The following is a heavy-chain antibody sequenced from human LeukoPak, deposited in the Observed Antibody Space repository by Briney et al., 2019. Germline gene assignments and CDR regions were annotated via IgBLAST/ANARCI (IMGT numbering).Heavy chain of an antibody. J-gene: IGHJ4*02. CDR1: GFTFSSYG. V-gene: IGHV3-33*01. Sequence: PGRSLRLSCAASGFTFSSYGMHWVRQAPGKGLEWVAVIWYDGSNKYYADSVKGRFTISRDNSKNTLYLQMNSLRAEDTAVYYCARDGDCSSTSCSYYFDYWGQGTLVTVSS. CDR3: ARDGDCSSTSCSYYFDY. CDR2: IWYDGSNK. D-gene: IGHD2-2*01.